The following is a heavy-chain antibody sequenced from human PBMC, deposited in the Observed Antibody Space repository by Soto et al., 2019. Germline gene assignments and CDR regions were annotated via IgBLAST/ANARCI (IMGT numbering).Heavy chain of an antibody. V-gene: IGHV3-21*01. CDR1: GFTFSSCT. D-gene: IGHD2-15*01. Sequence: EVHLVESEGGLVKPGGSLRLSCAVSGFTFSSCTMNWVRQAPGKGLEWVSSISPSTSHIYYADSVKGRFTISRDNAKNSLFLKMNSLRAEDTAVYYCSGCSGGACHQNYGMDVWGQGTTVTVSS. CDR2: ISPSTSHI. J-gene: IGHJ6*02. CDR3: SGCSGGACHQNYGMDV.